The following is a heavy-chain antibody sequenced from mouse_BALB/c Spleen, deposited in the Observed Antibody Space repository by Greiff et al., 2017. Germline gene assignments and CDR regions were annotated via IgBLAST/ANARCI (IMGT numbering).Heavy chain of an antibody. V-gene: IGHV5-6*01. CDR1: GFTFSSYG. Sequence: EVQRVESGGDLVKPGGSLKLSCAASGFTFSSYGMSWVRQTPDKRLEWVATISSGGSYTYYPDSVKGRFTISRDNAKNTLYLQMSSLKSEDTAMYYCARQGRYDAMDYWGQGTSVTVSS. D-gene: IGHD2-14*01. J-gene: IGHJ4*01. CDR3: ARQGRYDAMDY. CDR2: ISSGGSYT.